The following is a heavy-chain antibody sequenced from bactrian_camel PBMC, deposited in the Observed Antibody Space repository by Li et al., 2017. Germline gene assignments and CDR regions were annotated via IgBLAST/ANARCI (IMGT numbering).Heavy chain of an antibody. V-gene: IGHV3S31*01. CDR2: ITGSGSRN. Sequence: VQLVESGGGLVQPGGSLRLSCAASGFTFSSVAMSWVRQAPGKGLEWVSGITGSGSRNYYADSVKGRFAISRDNAKNTLYLQMNSLKPEDTARYYCVADETGWGNFGHWGQGTQVTVS. J-gene: IGHJ6*01. D-gene: IGHD5*01. CDR3: VADETGWGNFGH. CDR1: GFTFSSVA.